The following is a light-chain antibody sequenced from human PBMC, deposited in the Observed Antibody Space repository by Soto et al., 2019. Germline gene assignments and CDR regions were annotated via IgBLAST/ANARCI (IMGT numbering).Light chain of an antibody. V-gene: IGLV2-11*01. CDR2: DGT. CDR1: SSDVDDYRY. J-gene: IGLJ1*01. CDR3: SLYTTASTYV. Sequence: QSVLAQPRSVSGSPGQLLTISCTGTSSDVDDYRYVSWYQQYPGKAPKLVIYDGTKRPSGVPDRFSGSNSGNTASLTISGLQAEDEADYFCSLYTTASTYVFGTGTKVTVL.